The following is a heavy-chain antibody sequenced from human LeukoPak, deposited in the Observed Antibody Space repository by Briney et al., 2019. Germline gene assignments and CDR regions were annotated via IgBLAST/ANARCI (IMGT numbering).Heavy chain of an antibody. J-gene: IGHJ5*02. CDR2: TYYSGST. Sequence: PSEALSLTCTVSGGSISSGDYYWSWIRQPPGKGLEWIGYTYYSGSTYYNPSLKSRVSISVDTSKNQFSLNLSSVTAADTAVYYCARPYYYDSRIDPWGQGTLVTVSS. D-gene: IGHD3-22*01. CDR3: ARPYYYDSRIDP. V-gene: IGHV4-30-4*01. CDR1: GGSISSGDYY.